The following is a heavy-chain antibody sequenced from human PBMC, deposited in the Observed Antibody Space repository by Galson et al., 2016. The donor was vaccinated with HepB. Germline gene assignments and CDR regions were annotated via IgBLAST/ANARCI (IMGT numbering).Heavy chain of an antibody. D-gene: IGHD1-7*01. CDR2: IGWDGNEK. CDR3: AKEGHNTGWTYGDF. Sequence: SLRLSCAASGFIFSDFGMHWVRQAPGKGLEWVAFIGWDGNEKHYGDSVRGRFTISRDNSKNTLSLEMNSLSAEDTALYYCAKEGHNTGWTYGDFWGQGTPVTVSS. CDR1: GFIFSDFG. V-gene: IGHV3-30*02. J-gene: IGHJ4*02.